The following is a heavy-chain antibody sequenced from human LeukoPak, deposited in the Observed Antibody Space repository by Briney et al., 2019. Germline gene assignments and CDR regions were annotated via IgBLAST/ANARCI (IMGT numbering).Heavy chain of an antibody. V-gene: IGHV1-8*01. D-gene: IGHD3-22*01. CDR1: GYTFTSYD. J-gene: IGHJ4*02. CDR3: ATVPRYYDSILDYYFDY. Sequence: ASVKVSCKASGYTFTSYDINWVRQATGQGLEWMGWMNPNSGNTGYAQKFQGRVTMTEDTSTDTAYMELSSLRSEDTAVYYCATVPRYYDSILDYYFDYWGQGTLVTVSS. CDR2: MNPNSGNT.